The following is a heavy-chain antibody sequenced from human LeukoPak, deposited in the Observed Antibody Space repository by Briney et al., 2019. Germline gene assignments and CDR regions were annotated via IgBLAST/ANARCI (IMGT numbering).Heavy chain of an antibody. V-gene: IGHV3-7*05. CDR3: ARGGEYTTSP. J-gene: IGHJ4*02. D-gene: IGHD2-2*02. Sequence: GGSLRLSCAASGFTFSSFWMSWVRQAPGKGLEWVANIKRDGGDKYYVDSVKGRFSISRDNAKNSLYLHMNSLRAEDTAVYYRARGGEYTTSPWGQGTLVTVSS. CDR2: IKRDGGDK. CDR1: GFTFSSFW.